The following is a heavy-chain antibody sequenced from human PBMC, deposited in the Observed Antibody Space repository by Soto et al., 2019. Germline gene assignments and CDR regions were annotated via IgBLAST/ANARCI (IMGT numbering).Heavy chain of an antibody. Sequence: PSETVSLTCTVSGGSISSGDYYWSWIRQPPGKGPEWIGYIYYSGSTYYNPSLKSRVTISVDTSKNQFSLKLRSVTAADTAVYYCARVSLDWSGYWQPVPNYYYGMDVWGQGTTVTVSS. CDR3: ARVSLDWSGYWQPVPNYYYGMDV. CDR1: GGSISSGDYY. CDR2: IYYSGST. V-gene: IGHV4-30-4*01. D-gene: IGHD3-3*01. J-gene: IGHJ6*02.